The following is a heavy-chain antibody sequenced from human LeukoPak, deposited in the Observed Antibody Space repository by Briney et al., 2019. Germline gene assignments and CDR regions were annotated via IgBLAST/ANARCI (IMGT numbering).Heavy chain of an antibody. CDR1: GGSISSGGYS. J-gene: IGHJ4*02. Sequence: KPSQTLSLTCAVSGGSISSGGYSWSWIRQPPGKGLEWIGYIYHSGSTYYNPSLKSRVTISVDRSKNQFSLKLSSVTAADTAVYYCARGDYYDSSGFDYWGQGTLVTVSS. D-gene: IGHD3-22*01. CDR3: ARGDYYDSSGFDY. V-gene: IGHV4-30-2*01. CDR2: IYHSGST.